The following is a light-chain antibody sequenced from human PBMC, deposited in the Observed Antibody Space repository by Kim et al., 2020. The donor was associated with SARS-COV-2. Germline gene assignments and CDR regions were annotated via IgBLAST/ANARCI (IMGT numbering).Light chain of an antibody. V-gene: IGLV2-14*04. Sequence: GQSVTISCSGTSSDVGDYNYVSWYQQYPGKAPTVMIFDVSKRPSGVSNRFSGSKSGNTASLTISGLQADDEADYYCSSYTDTSTFVFGTGTKVTVL. CDR1: SSDVGDYNY. J-gene: IGLJ1*01. CDR2: DVS. CDR3: SSYTDTSTFV.